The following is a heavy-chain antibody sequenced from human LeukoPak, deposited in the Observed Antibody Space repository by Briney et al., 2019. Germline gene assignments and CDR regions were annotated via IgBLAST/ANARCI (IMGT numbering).Heavy chain of an antibody. V-gene: IGHV3-7*01. CDR1: GFTFSNAW. Sequence: GGSLRLSCAASGFTFSNAWMSWVRQAPGKGLEWAANIKQDGSEKYYVDSVKGRFTISRDNAKNSLYLQMNSLRAEDTAVYYCARDGVGDCSSTSCYTHLAYWGQGTLVTASS. CDR2: IKQDGSEK. D-gene: IGHD2-2*02. CDR3: ARDGVGDCSSTSCYTHLAY. J-gene: IGHJ4*02.